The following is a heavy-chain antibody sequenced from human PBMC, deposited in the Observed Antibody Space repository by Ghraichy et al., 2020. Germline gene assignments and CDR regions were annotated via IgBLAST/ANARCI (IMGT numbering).Heavy chain of an antibody. V-gene: IGHV3-21*01. D-gene: IGHD3-22*01. J-gene: IGHJ4*02. Sequence: SCAASGFTFSSYSMNWVRQAPGKGLEWVSSISSSSSYIYYADSVKGRFTISRDNAKNSLYLQMNSLRAEDTAVYYCARDLFGIVVVKLDYWGQGTLVTVSS. CDR1: GFTFSSYS. CDR2: ISSSSSYI. CDR3: ARDLFGIVVVKLDY.